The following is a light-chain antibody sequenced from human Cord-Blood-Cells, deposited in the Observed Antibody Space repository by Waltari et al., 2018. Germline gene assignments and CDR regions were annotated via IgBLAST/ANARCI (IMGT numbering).Light chain of an antibody. CDR2: EVS. J-gene: IGLJ2*01. Sequence: QSALTQPPSASGSPGQSVTIPCTGTSSDVGGYNYVSWYQQHPGKAPKLMIYEVSKRPSGVPDRFSGSKSGNTASLTVSGLQDEDEADYYCSSYAGSNIVFGGGTKLTVL. CDR3: SSYAGSNIV. CDR1: SSDVGGYNY. V-gene: IGLV2-8*01.